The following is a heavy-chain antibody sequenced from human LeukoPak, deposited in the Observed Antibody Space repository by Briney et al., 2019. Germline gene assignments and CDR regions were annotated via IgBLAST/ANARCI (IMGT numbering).Heavy chain of an antibody. CDR2: ISSSSSYI. D-gene: IGHD3/OR15-3a*01. CDR1: GFTFSSYS. V-gene: IGHV3-21*01. Sequence: GGSLRLSCAASGFTFSSYSMNWVRQAPGKGLEWVSSISSSSSYIYYADSVKGRFTISRDNAKNSLYLQMYSLRAEDTAVYYCARVDSRASWFDPWGQGTLVTVSS. J-gene: IGHJ5*02. CDR3: ARVDSRASWFDP.